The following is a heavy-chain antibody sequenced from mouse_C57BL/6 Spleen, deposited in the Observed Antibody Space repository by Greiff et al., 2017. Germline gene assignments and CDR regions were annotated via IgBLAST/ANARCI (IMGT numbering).Heavy chain of an antibody. CDR3: ARKKNYYSNYDYAMDY. D-gene: IGHD2-5*01. CDR1: GYAFTNYL. J-gene: IGHJ4*01. CDR2: INPGSGGT. Sequence: QVQLKQSGAELVRPGTSVKVSCKASGYAFTNYLIEWVKQRPGQGLEWIGVINPGSGGTNYNEKFKGKATLTADKSSSTAYMQLSSLTSEDSAVYFCARKKNYYSNYDYAMDYWGQGTSVTVSS. V-gene: IGHV1-54*01.